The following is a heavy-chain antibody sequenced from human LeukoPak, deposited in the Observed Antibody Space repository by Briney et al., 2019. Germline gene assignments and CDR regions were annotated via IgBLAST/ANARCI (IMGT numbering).Heavy chain of an antibody. CDR2: IYTSGST. D-gene: IGHD3-3*01. J-gene: IGHJ3*02. CDR1: GGSISSYY. Sequence: PSETLSLTCSVSGGSISSYYWSWIRQPAGEGVEWIRRIYTSGSTNYNPSLKSRVTMSVDTSKNQFSLKLSSVTAADTAVYYCARITIFGVGGGAFDIWGQGTMVTVSS. CDR3: ARITIFGVGGGAFDI. V-gene: IGHV4-4*07.